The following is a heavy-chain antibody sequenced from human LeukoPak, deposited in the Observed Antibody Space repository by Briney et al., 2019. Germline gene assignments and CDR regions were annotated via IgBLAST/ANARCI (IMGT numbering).Heavy chain of an antibody. CDR2: IYTSGST. D-gene: IGHD3-10*01. CDR3: ARDRITMVRGVTSLGFDY. Sequence: SETLSLTCTVSGGSISSYYWSWIRQPAGKGLEWIGRIYTSGSTNYNPSLKSRVTMSVDTSKNQFSLKLSSVTAADTAVYYCARDRITMVRGVTSLGFDYWGQGTLVTVSS. V-gene: IGHV4-4*07. J-gene: IGHJ4*02. CDR1: GGSISSYY.